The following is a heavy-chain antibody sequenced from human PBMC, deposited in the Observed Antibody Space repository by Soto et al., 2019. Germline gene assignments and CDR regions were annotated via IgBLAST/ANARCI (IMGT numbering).Heavy chain of an antibody. CDR3: ARVLVPAAKGFYYYGMDV. Sequence: GGSLRLSCAASGFTFSSYAMHWVRQAPGKGLEWVAVISYDGSNKYYADSVKGRFTISRDNSKNTLYLQMNSLRAEDTAVYYCARVLVPAAKGFYYYGMDVWGQGTTVTVSS. V-gene: IGHV3-30-3*01. CDR1: GFTFSSYA. CDR2: ISYDGSNK. D-gene: IGHD2-2*01. J-gene: IGHJ6*02.